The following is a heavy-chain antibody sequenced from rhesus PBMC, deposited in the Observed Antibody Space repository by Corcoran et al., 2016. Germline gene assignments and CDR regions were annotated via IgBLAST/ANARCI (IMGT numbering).Heavy chain of an antibody. J-gene: IGHJ4*01. Sequence: EVQLVESGGGLAKPGGSLSLSWAASGFRFSAYYMYWVRQAAGKGLEWVSGISYTGGRTYYADTVKGRFTISRENAKNTLYLQRDSLRAEDTAVYYCASKGYFDYWGQGVLVTVSS. CDR2: ISYTGGRT. CDR1: GFRFSAYY. CDR3: ASKGYFDY. V-gene: IGHV3S18*01.